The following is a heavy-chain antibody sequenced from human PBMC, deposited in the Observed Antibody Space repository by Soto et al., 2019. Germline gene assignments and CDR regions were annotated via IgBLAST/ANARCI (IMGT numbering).Heavy chain of an antibody. D-gene: IGHD6-19*01. CDR3: ASDKAVAPAYYYYGMDV. Sequence: GGSLRLSCAASGFTFSSYAMHWVRQARGKGLEWVAVISYDGSNKYYADSVKGRFTISRDNSKNTLYLQMNSLRAEDTAVYYCASDKAVAPAYYYYGMDVWGQGTTVTVSS. V-gene: IGHV3-30-3*01. CDR1: GFTFSSYA. CDR2: ISYDGSNK. J-gene: IGHJ6*02.